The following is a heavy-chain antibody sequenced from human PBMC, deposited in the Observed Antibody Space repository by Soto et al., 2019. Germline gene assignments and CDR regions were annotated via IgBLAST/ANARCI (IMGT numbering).Heavy chain of an antibody. J-gene: IGHJ4*02. CDR3: AKMEVEQWLTYYFDY. Sequence: GGSLRLSCAASGFPCISYAMSWVRQAPGKGLEWVSAISGSGGSTYYADSVKGRFTISRDNSKNTLYLQMNSLRAEDTAVYYCAKMEVEQWLTYYFDYWGQGTLVTVSS. CDR2: ISGSGGST. V-gene: IGHV3-23*01. D-gene: IGHD6-19*01. CDR1: GFPCISYA.